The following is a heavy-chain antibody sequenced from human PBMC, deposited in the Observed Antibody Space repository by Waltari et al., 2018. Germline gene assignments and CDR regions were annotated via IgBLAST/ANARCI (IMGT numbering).Heavy chain of an antibody. CDR2: IYYSGST. V-gene: IGHV4-59*01. D-gene: IGHD3-22*01. Sequence: QVQLQESGPGLVKPSETLSLTCTVSGGSISSYYWSWIRQPPGKGLEWIGYIYYSGSTNYNPSLKSRVTISVDTSKIQFSLKLSSVTAADTAVYYCARGDYYDSSGYSTPFDYWGQGTLVIVSS. J-gene: IGHJ4*02. CDR1: GGSISSYY. CDR3: ARGDYYDSSGYSTPFDY.